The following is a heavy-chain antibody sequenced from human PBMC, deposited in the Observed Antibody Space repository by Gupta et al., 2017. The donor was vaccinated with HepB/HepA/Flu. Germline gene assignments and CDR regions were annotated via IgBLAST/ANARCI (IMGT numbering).Heavy chain of an antibody. D-gene: IGHD3-10*01. CDR3: RRVGEAGD. V-gene: IGHV3-74*01. J-gene: IGHJ4*02. Sequence: EVQLVESGGGLVQPGGSLRLSCAASGFTFSDYWMHWVRQTPGRGLVWVSDISMDGRRAYYADSVKGRFTISRDNEKNTLYLQMNSLGAEDTAVYYCRRVGEAGDGGQGALVTVSS. CDR2: ISMDGRRA. CDR1: GFTFSDYW.